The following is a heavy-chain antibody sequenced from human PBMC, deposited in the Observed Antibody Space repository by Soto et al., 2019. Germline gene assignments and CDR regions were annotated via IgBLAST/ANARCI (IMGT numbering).Heavy chain of an antibody. CDR2: ISSSGSTI. CDR3: AGWPQPRIAAAGSWSGGPGY. V-gene: IGHV3-11*01. D-gene: IGHD6-13*01. Sequence: GGSLRLSCAASGFTFSDYYMSWIRQAPGKGLEWVSYISSSGSTIYYADSVKGRFTISRDNAKNSLYLQMNSLRAEDTAVYYCAGWPQPRIAAAGSWSGGPGYWGQGTLVTVSS. J-gene: IGHJ4*02. CDR1: GFTFSDYY.